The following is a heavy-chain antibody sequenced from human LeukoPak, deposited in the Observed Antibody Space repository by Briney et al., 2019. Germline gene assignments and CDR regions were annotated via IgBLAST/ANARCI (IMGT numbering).Heavy chain of an antibody. V-gene: IGHV3-74*01. D-gene: IGHD3/OR15-3a*01. Sequence: GGSLRLSCAASGFTFSRYWMHWVRHTPGKGLVWVSRINSDGSSTTYADSVKGRFTISRDNAKNTLYLQMNSLRAEDTAVYYCARGDFYLDYWGQGTLVTVSS. CDR3: ARGDFYLDY. CDR2: INSDGSST. J-gene: IGHJ4*02. CDR1: GFTFSRYW.